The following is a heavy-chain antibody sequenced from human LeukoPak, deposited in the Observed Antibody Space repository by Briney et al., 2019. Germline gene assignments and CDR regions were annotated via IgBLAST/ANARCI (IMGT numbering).Heavy chain of an antibody. V-gene: IGHV4-4*07. D-gene: IGHD6-19*01. CDR2: IYTSGST. CDR3: ARDGGIAVAGTFDY. Sequence: PSETLSLTCTVSGGSISSYYWSWIRQPAGKGLEWIGRIYTSGSTNYNPSLKSRVTMSVDTSKNQFPLKLSSVTAADTAVYYCARDGGIAVAGTFDYWGQGTLVTVSS. CDR1: GGSISSYY. J-gene: IGHJ4*02.